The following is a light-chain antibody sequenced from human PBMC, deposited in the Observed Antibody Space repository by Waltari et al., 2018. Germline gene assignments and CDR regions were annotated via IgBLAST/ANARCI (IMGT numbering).Light chain of an antibody. CDR2: SAS. Sequence: EIVMTQSPHTLSVSPGERATLSCRASQSVSMSWAWYQHRPGRSPRLLIHSASTRAPGIPARFSGSGSETEFTLTISNLQSEDFALYYCQQYNNWPPITFGQGTRLEIK. CDR1: QSVSMS. J-gene: IGKJ5*01. CDR3: QQYNNWPPIT. V-gene: IGKV3D-15*01.